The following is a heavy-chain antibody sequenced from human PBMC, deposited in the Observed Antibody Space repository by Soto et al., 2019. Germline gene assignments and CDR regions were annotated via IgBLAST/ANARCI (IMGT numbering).Heavy chain of an antibody. CDR3: ASSRAGATTSYFDS. Sequence: EVQLVESGGSLVQPGGSLRLSCEASGFTFSSYSMNWVRQAPGKGLEWVSYISSSSGAVYYADSVKGRFTISRDNAKSSLYLQMNSLRAEDTAIYYCASSRAGATTSYFDSWGQGPLVTVSS. D-gene: IGHD5-12*01. J-gene: IGHJ4*02. V-gene: IGHV3-48*01. CDR1: GFTFSSYS. CDR2: ISSSSGAV.